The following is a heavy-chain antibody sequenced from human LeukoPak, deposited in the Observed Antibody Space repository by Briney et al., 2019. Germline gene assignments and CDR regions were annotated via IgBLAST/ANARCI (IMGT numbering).Heavy chain of an antibody. V-gene: IGHV4-34*01. CDR1: GGSFSGYY. CDR3: ARGISSSWCSNWFDP. D-gene: IGHD6-13*01. CDR2: INHSGST. Sequence: SETLSLTCAVYGGSFSGYYWSWIRQPPGKGLEWLGEINHSGSTNYNPSLKSRVTISVDTSKNQFSLKLSSVTAADTAVYYCARGISSSWCSNWFDPWGQGTLVTVSS. J-gene: IGHJ5*02.